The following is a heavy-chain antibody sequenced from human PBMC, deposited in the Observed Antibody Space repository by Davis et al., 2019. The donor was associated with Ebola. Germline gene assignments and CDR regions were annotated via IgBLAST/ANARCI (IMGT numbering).Heavy chain of an antibody. Sequence: ASVKVSCKASGYTFTGYYMHWVRQAPGQGLEWMGWINPNSGGTNYAQKFQGRVTMTRDTSISTAYMELSRLRSDDTAVYYCARDPSYDFWSGYTRRWFDPWGQGTLVTVSS. CDR2: INPNSGGT. CDR1: GYTFTGYY. V-gene: IGHV1-2*02. D-gene: IGHD3-3*01. J-gene: IGHJ5*02. CDR3: ARDPSYDFWSGYTRRWFDP.